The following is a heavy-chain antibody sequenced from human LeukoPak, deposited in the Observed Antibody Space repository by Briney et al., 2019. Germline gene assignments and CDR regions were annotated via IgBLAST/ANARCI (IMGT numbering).Heavy chain of an antibody. J-gene: IGHJ4*02. V-gene: IGHV5-51*01. D-gene: IGHD3-22*01. CDR3: ARRRDYYDSSPNYHDY. CDR1: GYTFSNYW. CDR2: IYPGDSDT. Sequence: GESLQISCKVSGYTFSNYWIALVRQLPGKGLEWMGIIYPGDSDTRYSPSFQGQVTMSADKSISTAYLQWSSLKASDTAMYYCARRRDYYDSSPNYHDYWGQGTLVTVSS.